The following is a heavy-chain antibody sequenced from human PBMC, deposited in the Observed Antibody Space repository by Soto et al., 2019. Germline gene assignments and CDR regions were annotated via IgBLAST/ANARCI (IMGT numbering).Heavy chain of an antibody. V-gene: IGHV1-3*01. CDR1: GYTFTSYA. D-gene: IGHD1-26*01. CDR3: ARSEWELLEGGYCYYYYGMDV. J-gene: IGHJ6*02. Sequence: ASVKVSCKASGYTFTSYAMHWVRQAPGQRLEWMGWINAGNGNTKYSQKFQGRVTITRDTSASTAYMELSSLRSEDTAVYYCARSEWELLEGGYCYYYYGMDVWGQGTTVTDSS. CDR2: INAGNGNT.